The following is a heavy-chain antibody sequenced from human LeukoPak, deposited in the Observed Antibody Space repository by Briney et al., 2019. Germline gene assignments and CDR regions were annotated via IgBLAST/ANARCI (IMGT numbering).Heavy chain of an antibody. J-gene: IGHJ4*02. CDR3: AKLDPRSRPYTIFGVVIPHTYFDY. Sequence: PGGSLRLSCAASGFTFSSYAMSWVRQAPGKGLEWVSAISGSGGSTYYADSVKGRFTISRDNSKNTLYLQMNSLRAEDTAVYYCAKLDPRSRPYTIFGVVIPHTYFDYWGQGTLVTVSS. V-gene: IGHV3-23*01. D-gene: IGHD3-3*01. CDR2: ISGSGGST. CDR1: GFTFSSYA.